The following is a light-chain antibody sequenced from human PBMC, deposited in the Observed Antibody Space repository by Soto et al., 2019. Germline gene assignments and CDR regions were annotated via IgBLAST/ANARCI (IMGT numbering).Light chain of an antibody. J-gene: IGKJ1*01. CDR1: QSVSGW. Sequence: QMPQSHSTLSASVVDTFTVTCRASQSVSGWLAWYQQKPGKPPKVLIYGASNLQSGVPPRFSGSGSGTDFTLAISSLQPEDSATYYCLQDINYPWTCGQGTKGDIK. V-gene: IGKV1-5*01. CDR3: LQDINYPWT. CDR2: GAS.